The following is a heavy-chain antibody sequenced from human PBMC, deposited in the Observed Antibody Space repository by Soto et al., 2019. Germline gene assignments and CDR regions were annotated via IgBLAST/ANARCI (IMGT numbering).Heavy chain of an antibody. V-gene: IGHV1-18*01. CDR2: INTYNGNT. J-gene: IGHJ6*02. CDR3: AMVDVYVTPSPQDV. Sequence: QVQLVQSGAEVKNPGASVKVSCKASGYTFTRYGIGWARQAPGQGLEWMGWINTYNGNTNYAQNVQGRVTRXXXTXXSTAYMELRSLRSNDTAIYYCAMVDVYVTPSPQDVWGQGTTVIVSS. D-gene: IGHD3-16*01. CDR1: GYTFTRYG.